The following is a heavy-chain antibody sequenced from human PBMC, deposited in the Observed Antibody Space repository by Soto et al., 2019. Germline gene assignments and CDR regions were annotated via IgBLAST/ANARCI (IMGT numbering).Heavy chain of an antibody. CDR2: IYYSGTT. J-gene: IGHJ6*02. Sequence: TLSLTCTVSGGSISSGGYYWSWFRQHPGKGLEWIGYIYYSGTTHYNPSLKSRVTISVDTSKNQFSLRLTSVTAADTAVYYCARDGGLNYCYAMDVWGQGITVTVSS. D-gene: IGHD3-10*01. CDR1: GGSISSGGYY. CDR3: ARDGGLNYCYAMDV. V-gene: IGHV4-31*03.